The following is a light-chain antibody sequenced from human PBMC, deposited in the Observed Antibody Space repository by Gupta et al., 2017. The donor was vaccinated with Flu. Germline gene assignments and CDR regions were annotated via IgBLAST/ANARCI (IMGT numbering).Light chain of an antibody. V-gene: IGKV2D-29*01. CDR3: QQRIQFPFT. J-gene: IGKJ4*01. CDR1: QSLLHSDGKTY. Sequence: DTVMTQSTLSLFVTPGQLASIACKSSQSLLHSDGKTYLFWYLQKEGQPPQLLIYEGCKRCSRVPDNVSGRGSGTDFTLKISRAEAEDVGIYYCQQRIQFPFTFGRGTKVEIK. CDR2: EGC.